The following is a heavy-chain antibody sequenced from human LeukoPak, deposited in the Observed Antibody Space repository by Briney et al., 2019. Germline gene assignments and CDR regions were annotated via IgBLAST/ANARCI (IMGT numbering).Heavy chain of an antibody. J-gene: IGHJ3*02. D-gene: IGHD6-19*01. Sequence: GGSLRLSCAAAGFTFSSYSMNWVRQAPGKGLEWVPYISSSSSTIYYADSVKGRFTISRDNAKNSLYLQMNSLRAEDTAVYYCAGPGYSSGWGAFDIWGQGTMVTVSS. CDR1: GFTFSSYS. V-gene: IGHV3-48*01. CDR2: ISSSSSTI. CDR3: AGPGYSSGWGAFDI.